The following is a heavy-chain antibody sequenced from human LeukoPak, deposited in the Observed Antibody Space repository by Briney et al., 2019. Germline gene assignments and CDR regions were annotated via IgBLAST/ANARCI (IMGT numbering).Heavy chain of an antibody. Sequence: PGGSLRLSCAASGFTFSSYSMNWVRQAPGKGLEWVSSISSSSNYIYYADSVKGRFTISRDNAKNSLYLQMNSLRAEDTAVYYCASPPWADYWGQGTLVTVSS. CDR2: ISSSSNYI. V-gene: IGHV3-21*01. CDR1: GFTFSSYS. CDR3: ASPPWADY. D-gene: IGHD7-27*01. J-gene: IGHJ4*02.